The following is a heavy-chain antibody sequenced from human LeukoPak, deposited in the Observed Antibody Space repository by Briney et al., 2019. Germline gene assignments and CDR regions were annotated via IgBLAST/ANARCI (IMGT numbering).Heavy chain of an antibody. Sequence: GGSLRLSCAASGFTFSSNAMSWVRQAPGKGLEWVSAISDSGGSTYYADSVKGRFTISRDNSKNTLYLQMNSLRAEDTAVYYCAREWEDFWSGYYYGMDVWGQGTTVTVSS. CDR3: AREWEDFWSGYYYGMDV. CDR2: ISDSGGST. J-gene: IGHJ6*02. V-gene: IGHV3-23*01. D-gene: IGHD3-3*01. CDR1: GFTFSSNA.